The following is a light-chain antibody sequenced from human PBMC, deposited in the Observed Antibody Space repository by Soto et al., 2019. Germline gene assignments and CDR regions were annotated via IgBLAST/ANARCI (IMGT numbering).Light chain of an antibody. Sequence: IQMTQSPSSLSASVGDRVTITCQASQDIAKNLNWYQQKPGKAPKLLIYDASSLQTGVPSRFSGSGSSTHFTFAISSLQSEDIATYYCQQYDNLLPITFGQGTRLEIK. J-gene: IGKJ5*01. CDR3: QQYDNLLPIT. CDR2: DAS. V-gene: IGKV1-33*01. CDR1: QDIAKN.